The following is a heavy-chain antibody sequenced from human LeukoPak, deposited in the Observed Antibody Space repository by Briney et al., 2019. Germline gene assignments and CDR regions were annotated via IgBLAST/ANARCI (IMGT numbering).Heavy chain of an antibody. CDR1: GGSFSGYS. J-gene: IGHJ3*02. CDR3: ARGYCSSTSCYGAAFDI. D-gene: IGHD2-2*01. V-gene: IGHV4-34*01. CDR2: INHSGST. Sequence: PSETLSLTCAVNGGSFSGYSWSWIRQPPGKGLEWMGEINHSGSTKYNPSLKSRVTISVDTSKKQLSLELSSMTAADTSVYYCARGYCSSTSCYGAAFDIWGQGTMVTVSS.